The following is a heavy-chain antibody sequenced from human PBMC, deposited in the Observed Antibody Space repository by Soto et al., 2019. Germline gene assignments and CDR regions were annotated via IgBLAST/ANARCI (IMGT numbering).Heavy chain of an antibody. CDR3: AKVPAYDYVWGTYYYFDY. J-gene: IGHJ4*02. CDR1: GFTFSNSA. V-gene: IGHV3-23*01. Sequence: HPGGSLRLSCAASGFTFSNSAMSWVRQAPGKGLEWVSSISGGGSSTYYADSVKGRFTISRDNSKNTLYPQMNSLRAEDTAVYYCAKVPAYDYVWGTYYYFDYWGLGALVTVSS. D-gene: IGHD3-16*01. CDR2: ISGGGSST.